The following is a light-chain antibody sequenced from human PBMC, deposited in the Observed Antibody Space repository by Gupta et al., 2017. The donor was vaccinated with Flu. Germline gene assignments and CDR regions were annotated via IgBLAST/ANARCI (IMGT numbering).Light chain of an antibody. J-gene: IGKJ5*01. CDR3: QQRSNWPPIT. V-gene: IGKV3-11*01. CDR2: NAA. Sequence: EIVLTQSPATLSVSPGERATLSCRASQSVSSYLAWYQQKPGQAPRLLIYNAANRATGIPARFSGSGSGTDFTLTISSREPEDFAVYYCQQRSNWPPITFGQGTQLEIK. CDR1: QSVSSY.